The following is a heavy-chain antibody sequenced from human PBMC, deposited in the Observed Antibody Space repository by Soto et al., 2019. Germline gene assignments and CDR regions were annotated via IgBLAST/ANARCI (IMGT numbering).Heavy chain of an antibody. J-gene: IGHJ4*02. CDR1: GFTFSSYS. CDR3: ASDSDAYYFDY. Sequence: PVRALRLSCAASGFTFSSYSMHWVLQAPGKGLEWVASIGSSGSTKYYADSVKGRFTISRDNSKNTLYLQMNSLRAEDTAVYYCASDSDAYYFDYWGQETLVTVSS. CDR2: IGSSGSTK. V-gene: IGHV3-33*01.